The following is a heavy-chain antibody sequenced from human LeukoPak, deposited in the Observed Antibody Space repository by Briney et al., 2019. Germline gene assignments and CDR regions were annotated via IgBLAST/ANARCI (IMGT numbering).Heavy chain of an antibody. V-gene: IGHV4-31*03. D-gene: IGHD2-15*01. J-gene: IGHJ3*02. CDR1: GGSISSGGYY. CDR3: AGKWSAGAFDI. CDR2: IYYSGST. Sequence: SETLSLTCTISGGSISSGGYYWSWIRQHPGKGLEWIGYIYYSGSTYYNSSLKSRVIISVDTSKNQFSLKLSSVTAADTAVYYRAGKWSAGAFDIWGQGTMVTVSS.